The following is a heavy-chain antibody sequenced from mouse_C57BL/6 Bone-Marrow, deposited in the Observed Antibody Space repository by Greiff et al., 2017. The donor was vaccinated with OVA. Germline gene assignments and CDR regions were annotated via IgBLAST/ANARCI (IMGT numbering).Heavy chain of an antibody. J-gene: IGHJ1*03. CDR1: GYAFSSYW. D-gene: IGHD2-1*01. Sequence: QVQLQQSGAELVKPGASVKISCKASGYAFSSYWMNWVKQRPGKGLEWIGQIYPGDGDTNYNGKFKGKATLTADKSSSTAYMQLSSLTSEDSAVYFCARLRGNWSSHWYCEVWGTGTTVTVSS. CDR3: ARLRGNWSSHWYCEV. V-gene: IGHV1-80*01. CDR2: IYPGDGDT.